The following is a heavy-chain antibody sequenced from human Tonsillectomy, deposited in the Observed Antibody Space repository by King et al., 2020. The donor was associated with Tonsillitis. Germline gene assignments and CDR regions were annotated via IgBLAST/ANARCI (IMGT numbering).Heavy chain of an antibody. J-gene: IGHJ6*03. CDR1: GFTVSSNY. CDR3: ARVAATYSSSSLVYYYNYMDV. CDR2: IYSGGNT. V-gene: IGHV3-53*01. Sequence: VQLVESGGGFIQPGGSLRLSCAASGFTVSSNYMGWVRQAPGKGRECGSLIYSGGNTYYADSVTGRFTISRDTSKNTLYLQMNSLRAEDTAVYYCARVAATYSSSSLVYYYNYMDVWGKGTTVTVSS. D-gene: IGHD6-6*01.